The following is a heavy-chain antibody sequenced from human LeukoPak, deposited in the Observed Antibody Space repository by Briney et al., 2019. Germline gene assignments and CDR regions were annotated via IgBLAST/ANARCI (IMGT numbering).Heavy chain of an antibody. CDR2: IYSGGST. V-gene: IGHV3-53*01. D-gene: IGHD6-25*01. J-gene: IGHJ6*03. Sequence: GGSLRLSCAASGFTVSSNYMSWVRQAPGKGLEWVSIIYSGGSTYYADSVEGRFTISRDNAKNSLYLQMNSLRADDTAVYYCARFAAGGSYYYYMDVWGKGTTVTVSS. CDR3: ARFAAGGSYYYYMDV. CDR1: GFTVSSNY.